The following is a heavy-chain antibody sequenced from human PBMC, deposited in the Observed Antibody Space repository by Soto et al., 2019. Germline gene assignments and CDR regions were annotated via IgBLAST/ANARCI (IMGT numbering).Heavy chain of an antibody. D-gene: IGHD4-17*01. J-gene: IGHJ4*02. CDR2: VYYSGTT. V-gene: IGHV4-61*01. Sequence: SETLSLTCSVSGGSVSNRSYYWSWIRQPPGKRLEWIGSVYYSGTTNYNPSLKSRVTISVDLSKNQFSLRLSSVTTADTALYYCARTTAVPNTLRSRYFFDYWGQGTLVTVSS. CDR1: GGSVSNRSYY. CDR3: ARTTAVPNTLRSRYFFDY.